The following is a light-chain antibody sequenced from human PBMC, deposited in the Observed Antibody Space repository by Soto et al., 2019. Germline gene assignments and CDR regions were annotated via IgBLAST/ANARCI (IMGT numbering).Light chain of an antibody. CDR3: QHYNNWPPWT. Sequence: EIVMTQSPATLSVSPGERATLSCRASQSVSSKLAWYQQKPGQAPRLLIYRSSTSATRIPARFSSSGSGTEFPLTISSLQSEDFAVYYCQHYNNWPPWTFGQGTKVEVK. CDR1: QSVSSK. V-gene: IGKV3-15*01. J-gene: IGKJ1*01. CDR2: RSS.